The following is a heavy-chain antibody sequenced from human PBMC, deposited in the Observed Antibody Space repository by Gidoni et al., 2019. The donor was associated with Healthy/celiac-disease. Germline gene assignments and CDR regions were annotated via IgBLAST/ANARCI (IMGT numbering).Heavy chain of an antibody. Sequence: QLQLQESAPGLVKPSEPLSLTSTFSGCSIRSSSYYWGWIRQPPGKGLEWIGSIYYSGRTYYNPSLKSRVIISVETSKNQFSLKLSSVTAAETAVYYCARTYSSSSASNWFDPWGQGTLVTVSS. CDR1: GCSIRSSSYY. CDR2: IYYSGRT. D-gene: IGHD6-6*01. CDR3: ARTYSSSSASNWFDP. V-gene: IGHV4-39*01. J-gene: IGHJ5*02.